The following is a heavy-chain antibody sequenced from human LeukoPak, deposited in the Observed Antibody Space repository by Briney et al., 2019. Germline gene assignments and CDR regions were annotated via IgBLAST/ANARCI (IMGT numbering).Heavy chain of an antibody. Sequence: GASVKVSCKASGYTFTGYYMHWVRQAPGQGLEWMGWINPNSGGTNYAQKFQGRVTMTRDTSISTAYMELSRLRSDDTAVYYCARGYSSSWYGYYFDYWGQGTLVTVSS. CDR2: INPNSGGT. J-gene: IGHJ4*02. V-gene: IGHV1-2*02. CDR1: GYTFTGYY. CDR3: ARGYSSSWYGYYFDY. D-gene: IGHD6-13*01.